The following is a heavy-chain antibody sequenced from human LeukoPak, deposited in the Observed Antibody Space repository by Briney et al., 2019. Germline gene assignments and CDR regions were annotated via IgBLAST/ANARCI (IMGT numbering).Heavy chain of an antibody. J-gene: IGHJ2*01. CDR2: IYYSGST. CDR3: ARDVGGYGYWYFDR. D-gene: IGHD5-18*01. CDR1: GGSISSYY. V-gene: IGHV4-59*01. Sequence: SETLSLTCTVSGGSISSYYWSWIRQPPGKGLEWIGYIYYSGSTNYNPSLKSRVTISVDTSKNQFSLKLSAVTAADTAVYYCARDVGGYGYWYFDRWYRGNLVTVSS.